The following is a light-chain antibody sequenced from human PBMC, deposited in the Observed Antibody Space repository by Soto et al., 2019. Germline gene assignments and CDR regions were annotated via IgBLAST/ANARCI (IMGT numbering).Light chain of an antibody. J-gene: IGLJ3*02. CDR3: QSYDSSLSGSV. CDR1: SSHSGAGYD. CDR2: GNS. V-gene: IGLV1-40*01. Sequence: QSVLTQPPSVSGAPGQRVAISCTGSSSHSGAGYDVHWYQQLPGTAPKLLIYGNSNRPSGVPDRFSGSKAGTSASLAITGLQAEDEADYYCQSYDSSLSGSVFGGGPKLTVL.